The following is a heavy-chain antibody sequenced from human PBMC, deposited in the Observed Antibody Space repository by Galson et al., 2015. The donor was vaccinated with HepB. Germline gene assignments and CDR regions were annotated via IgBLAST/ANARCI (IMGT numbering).Heavy chain of an antibody. V-gene: IGHV3-74*01. Sequence: SLRLSCAASGFTCSDCWMHWVRQAPGKGLVWVSLVKGDGRSTKYADSVKGRFTISRDTAKSTLYLQMSSLRADDTAVYYCTSDIRGSYCHYWGQGTQVTVSS. D-gene: IGHD1-26*01. CDR2: VKGDGRST. CDR1: GFTCSDCW. J-gene: IGHJ4*02. CDR3: TSDIRGSYCHY.